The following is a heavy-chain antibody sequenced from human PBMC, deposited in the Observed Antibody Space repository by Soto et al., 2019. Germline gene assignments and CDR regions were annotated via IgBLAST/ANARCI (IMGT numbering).Heavy chain of an antibody. V-gene: IGHV3-7*01. CDR3: ARARGGLKPVAGQTRIDY. J-gene: IGHJ4*02. CDR2: IKQDGSEK. Sequence: GGSLRLSCAASGFTFSSYWMSWVRQAPGKGLEWVANIKQDGSEKYYVDSVKGRFTISRDNAKNSLYLQMNSLRAEDTAVYYCARARGGLKPVAGQTRIDYWGQGTLVTVSS. D-gene: IGHD6-19*01. CDR1: GFTFSSYW.